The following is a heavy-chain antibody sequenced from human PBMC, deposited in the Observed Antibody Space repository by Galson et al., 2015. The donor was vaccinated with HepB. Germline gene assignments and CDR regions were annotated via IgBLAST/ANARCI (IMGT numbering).Heavy chain of an antibody. D-gene: IGHD3-22*01. CDR3: AREQGGSSGYLSYYGMDV. CDR2: IKQDGSEK. Sequence: SLRLSCAASGFTFSSYWMSWVRQAPGKGLEWVANIKQDGSEKYYVDSVKGRFTISRDNAKNSLYLQMNSLRAEDTAVYYCAREQGGSSGYLSYYGMDVWGQGTTVTVSS. V-gene: IGHV3-7*03. CDR1: GFTFSSYW. J-gene: IGHJ6*02.